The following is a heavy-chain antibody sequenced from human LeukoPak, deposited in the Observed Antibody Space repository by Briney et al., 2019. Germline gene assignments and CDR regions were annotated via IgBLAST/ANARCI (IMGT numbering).Heavy chain of an antibody. J-gene: IGHJ6*02. CDR1: GGSISSGSYY. CDR3: ARSAAIPYYSGMDV. D-gene: IGHD2-2*01. V-gene: IGHV4-61*02. CDR2: IYTSGST. Sequence: PSETLSLTCTVSGGSISSGSYYWSWIRQPAGKGLEWIGRIYTSGSTNYNPSLKSRVTISVDTSKNQFSLKLSSVTAADTAVYYCARSAAIPYYSGMDVWGQGTTVTVSS.